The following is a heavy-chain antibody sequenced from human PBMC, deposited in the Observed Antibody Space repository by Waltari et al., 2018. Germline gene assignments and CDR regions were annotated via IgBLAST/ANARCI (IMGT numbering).Heavy chain of an antibody. Sequence: QVQLQESGPGLVKPSETLSLTCTVSGGSISSYYWSWIRQPPGKGLEWIGYIYYSGSTNYNPSLKRRVTISVDTSKNQFSRKLSSVTAADTAVYYCARVGSGYDPPWFDPGGQGTLVTVSS. J-gene: IGHJ5*02. CDR2: IYYSGST. CDR3: ARVGSGYDPPWFDP. CDR1: GGSISSYY. D-gene: IGHD5-12*01. V-gene: IGHV4-59*01.